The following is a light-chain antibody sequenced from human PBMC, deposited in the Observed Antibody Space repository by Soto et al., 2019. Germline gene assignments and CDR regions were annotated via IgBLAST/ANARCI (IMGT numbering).Light chain of an antibody. CDR1: QGISSY. CDR2: AAS. CDR3: QELNSYPYT. J-gene: IGKJ2*01. Sequence: DIQLTQSPSFLSASVGDRVTITCRASQGISSYLAWYQQKPGKAPKLLIYAASTLQSAVPSRFSGSGSGTEFTITISSLQPEDFATYYCQELNSYPYTFGQGTKLEIK. V-gene: IGKV1-9*01.